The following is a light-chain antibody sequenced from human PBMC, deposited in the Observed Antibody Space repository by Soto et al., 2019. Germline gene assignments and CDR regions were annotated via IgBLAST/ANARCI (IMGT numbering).Light chain of an antibody. Sequence: AIQMTQSPSSLSASVGDRVTITCRASQGISNDLAWYQQKPGKAPKLLIYAASTLQGGVPPRFSGSGSGTDFTLTISRLQPEDFATYFCLQDYNFPYTFGQGTKLEIK. CDR1: QGISND. V-gene: IGKV1-6*01. J-gene: IGKJ2*01. CDR3: LQDYNFPYT. CDR2: AAS.